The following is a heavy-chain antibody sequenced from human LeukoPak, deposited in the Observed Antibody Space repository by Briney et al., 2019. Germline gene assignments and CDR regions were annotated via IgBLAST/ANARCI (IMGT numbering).Heavy chain of an antibody. J-gene: IGHJ4*02. CDR3: AKWRLVPRDPFDY. CDR2: TSNSGGGT. Sequence: GGSLRLSCAASGFTFSSYAMNWVRQAPGKGLEWVSGTSNSGGGTYYADSVKGRFTISRDNSKNTLYLQMNSLRVEDTAVYYCAKWRLVPRDPFDYWGQGTLVTVSS. D-gene: IGHD6-19*01. V-gene: IGHV3-23*01. CDR1: GFTFSSYA.